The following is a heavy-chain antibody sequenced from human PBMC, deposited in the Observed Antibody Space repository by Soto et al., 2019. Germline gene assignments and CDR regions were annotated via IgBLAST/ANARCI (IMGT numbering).Heavy chain of an antibody. V-gene: IGHV4-59*01. CDR2: IYYSGST. D-gene: IGHD2-15*01. Sequence: SETLSLTCTVSGGSISSYYWSWIRQPSGKGLEWIGYIYYSGSTNYNPSLKSRVTISVDTSKNQFSLKLSSVTAADTAVYYCARSRILAHYYYYMDVWGKGTTVTVSS. J-gene: IGHJ6*03. CDR1: GGSISSYY. CDR3: ARSRILAHYYYYMDV.